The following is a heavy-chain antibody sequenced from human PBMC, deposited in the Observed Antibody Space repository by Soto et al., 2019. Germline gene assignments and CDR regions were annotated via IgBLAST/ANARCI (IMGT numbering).Heavy chain of an antibody. V-gene: IGHV3-30*18. J-gene: IGHJ4*02. Sequence: QVPLVESGGGVVQPGRSLRLSCTAPGSTLSDFGMYWVRQAPGKGLEWVAVISFDGSTIYYGDSVKGRFTISRDNSKHTLFLHMSSLRTEDTAVYYCANSPAAATSGSQLWGKGTLVTVSS. CDR1: GSTLSDFG. CDR2: ISFDGSTI. D-gene: IGHD6-13*01. CDR3: ANSPAAATSGSQL.